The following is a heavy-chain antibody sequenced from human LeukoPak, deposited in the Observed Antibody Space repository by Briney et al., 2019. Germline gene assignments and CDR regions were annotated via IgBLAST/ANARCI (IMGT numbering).Heavy chain of an antibody. V-gene: IGHV4-59*01. Sequence: PSEPCPSPALSLVAPSVVTTGAGSGSPQGRDWSGLGMSITVGAPTTTPSLKSRVTISVDTSKNQFSLKLSSVTAADTAVYYCARGQRGYSSSWKPEKFDYWGQGTLVTVSS. CDR1: VAPSVVTT. CDR2: SITVGAP. J-gene: IGHJ4*02. CDR3: ARGQRGYSSSWKPEKFDY. D-gene: IGHD6-13*01.